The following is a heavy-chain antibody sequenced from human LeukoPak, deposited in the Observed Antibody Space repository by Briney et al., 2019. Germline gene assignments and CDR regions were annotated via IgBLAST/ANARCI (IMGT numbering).Heavy chain of an antibody. V-gene: IGHV1-18*01. Sequence: ASVKVSCKASGYTCTSYGISWVRQAPGQGLEWMGWISAYNGNTNYAQKLQGRVTMTTDTSTSTAYMELRSLRSDDTAVYYCARGFTYYYDSSGYYYSENWFDPWGQGTLVTVSS. CDR3: ARGFTYYYDSSGYYYSENWFDP. CDR2: ISAYNGNT. CDR1: GYTCTSYG. J-gene: IGHJ5*02. D-gene: IGHD3-22*01.